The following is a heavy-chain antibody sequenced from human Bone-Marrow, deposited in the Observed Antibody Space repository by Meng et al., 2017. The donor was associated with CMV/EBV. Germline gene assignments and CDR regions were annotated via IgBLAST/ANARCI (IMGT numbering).Heavy chain of an antibody. V-gene: IGHV3-30*02. J-gene: IGHJ5*02. CDR1: GSSFSTYA. D-gene: IGHD3-16*02. Sequence: GESLKISCAASGSSFSTYAMNWVRQAPGKGLEWLAFLRSDGSDEHYADSVKGRFTISRDTSKETLYLQMNSLRAEDTAVYYCAKSPPRMITFGGLIATTWDRGTLVTVSS. CDR3: AKSPPRMITFGGLIATT. CDR2: LRSDGSDE.